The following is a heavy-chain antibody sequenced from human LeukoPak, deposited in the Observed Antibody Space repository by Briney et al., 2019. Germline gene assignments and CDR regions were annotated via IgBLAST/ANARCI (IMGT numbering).Heavy chain of an antibody. J-gene: IGHJ4*02. D-gene: IGHD5-18*01. CDR1: GFSFSQYG. Sequence: GGSLRLSCTVSGFSFSQYGIHWVRQSPGKGLEWVAVIAHDGSYISILDSVKGRFTISRDNSKNTLYLQMNSLRAEDTAVYYCAKGKGVQLGTRYFDYWGQGTLVTVSS. CDR2: IAHDGSYI. V-gene: IGHV3-30*18. CDR3: AKGKGVQLGTRYFDY.